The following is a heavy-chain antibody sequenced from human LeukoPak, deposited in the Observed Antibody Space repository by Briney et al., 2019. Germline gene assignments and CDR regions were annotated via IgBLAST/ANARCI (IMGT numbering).Heavy chain of an antibody. J-gene: IGHJ4*02. CDR1: GFTFSSYA. Sequence: GGSLRLSCAASGFTFSSYAMSWVRQAPGKGLEWVSATSGSGGSTYYADSVKGRFTISRDNSKNTLYLQMNSLRAEDTAVYYCAKGRTRAVAGTNFDYWGQGTLVTVSS. V-gene: IGHV3-23*01. D-gene: IGHD6-19*01. CDR3: AKGRTRAVAGTNFDY. CDR2: TSGSGGST.